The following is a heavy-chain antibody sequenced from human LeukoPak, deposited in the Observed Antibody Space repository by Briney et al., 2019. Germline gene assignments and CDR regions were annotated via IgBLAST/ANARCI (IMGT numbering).Heavy chain of an antibody. V-gene: IGHV1-46*01. D-gene: IGHD3-22*01. J-gene: IGHJ5*02. CDR2: INPSGGST. CDR3: ARKHSSGYTWFDP. CDR1: GYTFTSYY. Sequence: ASVKVSCKASGYTFTSYYMHWVRQAPGQGLEWMGIINPSGGSTSYAQKFQGRVTMTRDMSTSTVYMELSSLRSEDTAVYYCARKHSSGYTWFDPWGQGTLVTVSS.